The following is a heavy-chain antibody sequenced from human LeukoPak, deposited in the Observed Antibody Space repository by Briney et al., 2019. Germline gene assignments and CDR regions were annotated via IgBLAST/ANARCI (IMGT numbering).Heavy chain of an antibody. CDR1: GYTFTSYG. Sequence: ASVKVSCKASGYTFTSYGISWVRQAPGQGLEWMGWISIYNGNTDYAQKLRGRVTMTTDTSTSTAYLELRGLRSGDTAVYYCARITYDFWSGYYMPDDPWGQGTLVTVSS. CDR3: ARITYDFWSGYYMPDDP. CDR2: ISIYNGNT. D-gene: IGHD3-3*01. J-gene: IGHJ5*02. V-gene: IGHV1-18*01.